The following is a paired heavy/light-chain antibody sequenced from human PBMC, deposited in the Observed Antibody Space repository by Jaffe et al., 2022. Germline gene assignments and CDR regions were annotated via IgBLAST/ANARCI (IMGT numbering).Light chain of an antibody. CDR3: QQYGNSPLT. CDR2: GAS. CDR1: QSVSTTY. J-gene: IGKJ4*01. V-gene: IGKV3-20*01. Sequence: EIVLTQSPGTLSLSPGERATLSCRASQSVSTTYLAWYQQKPGQAPRLLIYGASSRATGIPDRFSGSGSGTDFTLTISRLEPEDFGVYYCQQYGNSPLTFGGGTRVELK.
Heavy chain of an antibody. Sequence: EVQLLESGGGLVQPGGSLRLSCAASGFTFSTYAMAWVRQAPGKGLERVSGITSTSSVTYHADSVRGRFTISRDNSKNMLHLQMNSLRADDTAVYYCAKATLGNCNAGLCYPFDYWGQGTLVIVSS. CDR1: GFTFSTYA. J-gene: IGHJ4*02. D-gene: IGHD2-15*01. V-gene: IGHV3-23*05. CDR2: ITSTSSVT. CDR3: AKATLGNCNAGLCYPFDY.